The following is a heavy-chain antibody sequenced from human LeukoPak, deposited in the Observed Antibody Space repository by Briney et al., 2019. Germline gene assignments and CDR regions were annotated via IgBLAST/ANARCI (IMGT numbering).Heavy chain of an antibody. Sequence: PSETLSLTCAVYGGSFSGYYWSWIRQPPGKGLEWIGEINHSGSTNYNPSLKSRVTISVDTSKNQFSLKLSSVTAADTAVYYCARQDIAVAGTYAFDIWGQGTMVTVSS. CDR3: ARQDIAVAGTYAFDI. V-gene: IGHV4-34*01. CDR2: INHSGST. J-gene: IGHJ3*02. CDR1: GGSFSGYY. D-gene: IGHD6-19*01.